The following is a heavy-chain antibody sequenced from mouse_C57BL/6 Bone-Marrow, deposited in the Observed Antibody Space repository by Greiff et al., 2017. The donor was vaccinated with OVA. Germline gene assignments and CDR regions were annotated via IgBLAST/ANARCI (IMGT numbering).Heavy chain of an antibody. Sequence: DVQLVESGGGLVQPGGSLKLSCAASGFTFSDYGLAWVRQAPRKGPEWVAFIRNLAYSIYYADTVTGRFTISRENAKNTLYLEMSSRRSEDTAMYYCARGPYYYGSSPYWYFEVWGTGTTVTVAS. CDR1: GFTFSDYG. CDR3: ARGPYYYGSSPYWYFEV. V-gene: IGHV5-15*01. D-gene: IGHD1-1*01. CDR2: IRNLAYSI. J-gene: IGHJ1*03.